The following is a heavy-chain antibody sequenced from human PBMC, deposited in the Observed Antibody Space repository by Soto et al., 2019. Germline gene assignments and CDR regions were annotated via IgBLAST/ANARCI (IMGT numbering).Heavy chain of an antibody. CDR3: ARGAYRYDYRDY. CDR2: IYYRGST. J-gene: IGHJ4*02. D-gene: IGHD5-18*01. Sequence: SETLSLTCTVSGGSISSGDYFWSWIRQPPGKGLEWIGYIYYRGSTYYNPSLKSRLLISLDTSKNQVSLRLSSVTAADTAVYYCARGAYRYDYRDYWGQGTLVTVYS. V-gene: IGHV4-30-4*01. CDR1: GGSISSGDYF.